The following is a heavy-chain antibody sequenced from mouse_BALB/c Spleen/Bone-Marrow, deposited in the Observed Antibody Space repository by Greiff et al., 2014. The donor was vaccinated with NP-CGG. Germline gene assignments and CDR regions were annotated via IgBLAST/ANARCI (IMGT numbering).Heavy chain of an antibody. D-gene: IGHD3-2*01. V-gene: IGHV14-3*02. J-gene: IGHJ3*01. CDR1: GFNIRDTY. CDR2: IDPAKDNT. Sequence: VQLKESGAELVKPGASVKLSCTSSGFNIRDTYIHRVKQRPEQGLEWIGKIDPAKDNTEYDPKFQGKATITADTPSNTAYLQLSSLTSEDTAVYYCARGVRQLGLPFWGQGTLVTVST. CDR3: ARGVRQLGLPF.